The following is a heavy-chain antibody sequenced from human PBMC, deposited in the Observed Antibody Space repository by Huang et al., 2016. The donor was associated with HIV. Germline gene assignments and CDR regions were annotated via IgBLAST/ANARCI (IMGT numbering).Heavy chain of an antibody. J-gene: IGHJ6*02. CDR3: ARAAGIVDVFRRQRYYGMDI. D-gene: IGHD3-3*02. CDR1: GYTFTDYG. CDR2: TNVPTGDT. V-gene: IGHV1-18*01. Sequence: QVHLAQSGVEVKKPGASVKVSCKASGYTFTDYGVSWVRQAPGQGLEGIGGTNVPTGDTNYAQKVQGRVTITTDRSTNTAYMELRSLRLDDSAVYFCARAAGIVDVFRRQRYYGMDIWGQGTTVTVS.